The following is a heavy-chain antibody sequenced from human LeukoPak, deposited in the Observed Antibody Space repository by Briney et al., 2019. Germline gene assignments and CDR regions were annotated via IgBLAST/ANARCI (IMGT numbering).Heavy chain of an antibody. CDR1: GYTFTSYG. CDR2: INPNSGGT. Sequence: ASVKVSCKASGYTFTSYGISWVRQAPGQGLEWMGRINPNSGGTNYAQEFQGRVTMTRDTSISTAYMELSSLRSEDTAVYYCARDSGIVGATGFDYWGQGTLVTVSS. V-gene: IGHV1-2*06. CDR3: ARDSGIVGATGFDY. D-gene: IGHD1-26*01. J-gene: IGHJ4*02.